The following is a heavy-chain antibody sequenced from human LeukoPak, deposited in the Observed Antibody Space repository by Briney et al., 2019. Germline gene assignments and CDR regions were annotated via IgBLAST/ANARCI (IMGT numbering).Heavy chain of an antibody. J-gene: IGHJ5*02. V-gene: IGHV1-69*13. Sequence: SVKVSCKASGGTFSSYAISWVRQAPGQGLEWMGGIIPIFGTANYAQKFQGRVTITADESTSTAYMELSRLRSDDTAVYYCARDGGKYDFWSGYLNWFDPWGQGTLVTVSS. CDR3: ARDGGKYDFWSGYLNWFDP. CDR2: IIPIFGTA. D-gene: IGHD3-3*01. CDR1: GGTFSSYA.